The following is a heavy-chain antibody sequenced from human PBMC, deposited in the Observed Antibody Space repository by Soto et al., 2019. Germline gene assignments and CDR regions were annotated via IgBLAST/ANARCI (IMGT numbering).Heavy chain of an antibody. CDR1: GLTFDDYT. CDR3: AKDIPHSSGWDMDV. CDR2: ISWDGGST. D-gene: IGHD6-19*01. J-gene: IGHJ6*02. Sequence: QPGGSLRLSCAASGLTFDDYTMHWVRQAPGKGLEWVSLISWDGGSTYYADSVKGRFTISRDNSKNSLYLQMNSLRTEDTALYYCAKDIPHSSGWDMDVWGQGTTVTVSS. V-gene: IGHV3-43*01.